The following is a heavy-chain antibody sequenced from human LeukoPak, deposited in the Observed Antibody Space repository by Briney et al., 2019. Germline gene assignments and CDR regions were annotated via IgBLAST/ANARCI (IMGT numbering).Heavy chain of an antibody. V-gene: IGHV3-7*03. Sequence: GGSLRLSCAASGFTFSTYWMSWVRQAPGKGLEWVAVIKQDGTEKYYVDSVKGRFTISRDNAKNSLYLQMNSLRAEDTAVYYCANGLIDTAMVHYFDYWGQGTLVTVSS. CDR2: IKQDGTEK. J-gene: IGHJ4*02. D-gene: IGHD5-18*01. CDR3: ANGLIDTAMVHYFDY. CDR1: GFTFSTYW.